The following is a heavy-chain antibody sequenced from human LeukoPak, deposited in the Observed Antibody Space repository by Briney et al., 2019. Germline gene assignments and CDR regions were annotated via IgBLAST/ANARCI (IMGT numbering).Heavy chain of an antibody. J-gene: IGHJ3*02. CDR3: AKSLFTSATGTGRAFHI. CDR2: ISASGDVT. D-gene: IGHD1-1*01. CDR1: GFTFSKFP. V-gene: IGHV3-23*01. Sequence: GGSLRLSCAASGFTFSKFPMGWVRQALGRGLEWVSAISASGDVTFYADSLRGRFTISRDNSKSTLYLQMNGLRAEDTAIFYCAKSLFTSATGTGRAFHIWGQGTRVTVSS.